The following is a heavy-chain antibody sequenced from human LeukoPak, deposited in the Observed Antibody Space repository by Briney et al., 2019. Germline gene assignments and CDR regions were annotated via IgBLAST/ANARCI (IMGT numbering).Heavy chain of an antibody. CDR1: GGSISSSNW. CDR2: INHSGST. J-gene: IGHJ4*02. V-gene: IGHV4-4*02. CDR3: ARESGSVTSEVDFDY. Sequence: SGTLSLTCAVSGGSISSSNWWSWVRQPPGKGLEWIGEINHSGSTYYNPSLKSRVTISVDTSKNQFSLKLSSVTAADTAVYYCARESGSVTSEVDFDYWGQGTLVTVSS. D-gene: IGHD4-17*01.